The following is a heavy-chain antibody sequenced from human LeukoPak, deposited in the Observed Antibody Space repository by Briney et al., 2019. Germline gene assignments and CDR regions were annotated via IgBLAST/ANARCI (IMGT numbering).Heavy chain of an antibody. CDR2: IYTSGST. CDR3: ARVFGIAAAGTDAFDI. D-gene: IGHD6-13*01. J-gene: IGHJ3*02. V-gene: IGHV4-4*09. Sequence: SETLSLTCTVSGFSISSYYWSWLRQPPGKGLEWVGYIYTSGSTNYNPSLKSRVTISVDTSKNQFSLKLSSVTAADTAVYYCARVFGIAAAGTDAFDIWGQGTMVTVSS. CDR1: GFSISSYY.